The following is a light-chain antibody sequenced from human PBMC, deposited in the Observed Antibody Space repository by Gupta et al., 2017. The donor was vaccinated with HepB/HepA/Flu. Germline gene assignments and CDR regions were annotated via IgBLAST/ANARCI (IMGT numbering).Light chain of an antibody. Sequence: QAGLTQPPSVSKDLRQTATLTCTGNSDNVGNQGAVWLQQHPGHPHKRLSYRSNTRPSGIPDRFLASRSGNKASLNITGLQPEDEADYFCSGWDSSLSAHVFGTGTKVTVL. J-gene: IGLJ1*01. CDR3: SGWDSSLSAHV. CDR1: SDNVGNQG. V-gene: IGLV10-54*04. CDR2: RSN.